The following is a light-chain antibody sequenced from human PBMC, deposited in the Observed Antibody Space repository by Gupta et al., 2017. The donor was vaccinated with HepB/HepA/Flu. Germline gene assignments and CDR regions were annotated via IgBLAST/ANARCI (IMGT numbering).Light chain of an antibody. CDR3: CSDAGSSTLV. CDR2: KVN. V-gene: IGLV2-23*02. CDR1: RTDVGNYNA. Sequence: HSPLPQPASVSGSPGQSITISCTGTRTDVGNYNAVSLYQQHPGKSPKLMIIKVNKRPPGPHSRFSGSKAGNTASMTISGRQDEDEDDYYCCSDAGSSTLVFGGGTKVTVL. J-gene: IGLJ2*01.